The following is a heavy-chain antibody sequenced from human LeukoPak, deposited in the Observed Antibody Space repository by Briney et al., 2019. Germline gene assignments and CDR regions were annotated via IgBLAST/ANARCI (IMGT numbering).Heavy chain of an antibody. Sequence: GGSLRLSCAAPGFTFSAYWMTWVRQAPGKGLEWVANIKQDGSEKYYVDSVKGRFTISRDNAKNSLYLQMNSLRAEDTAVYYCASGGAYYYPGYFQHWGQGTLVTVSS. D-gene: IGHD3-22*01. CDR3: ASGGAYYYPGYFQH. J-gene: IGHJ1*01. CDR2: IKQDGSEK. CDR1: GFTFSAYW. V-gene: IGHV3-7*01.